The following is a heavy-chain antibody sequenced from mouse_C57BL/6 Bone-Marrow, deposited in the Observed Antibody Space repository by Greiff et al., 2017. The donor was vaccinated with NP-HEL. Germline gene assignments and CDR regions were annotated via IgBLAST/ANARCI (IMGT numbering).Heavy chain of an antibody. CDR2: ISSGGDYI. J-gene: IGHJ3*01. Sequence: EVKVVESGEGLVKPGGSLKLSCAASGFTFSSYAMSWVRQTPEKRLEWVAYISSGGDYIYYADTVKGRFTISRDNARNTLYLQMSSLKSEDTAMYYCTRGITTVNRFAYWGQGTLVTVSA. CDR3: TRGITTVNRFAY. V-gene: IGHV5-9-1*02. D-gene: IGHD1-1*01. CDR1: GFTFSSYA.